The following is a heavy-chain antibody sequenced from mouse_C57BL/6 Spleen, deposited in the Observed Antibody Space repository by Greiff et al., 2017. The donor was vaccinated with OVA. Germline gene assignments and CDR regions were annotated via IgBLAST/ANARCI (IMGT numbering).Heavy chain of an antibody. D-gene: IGHD2-1*01. Sequence: QVQLQQPGAELVRPGSSVKLSCKASGYTFTSYWMDWVKQRPGQGLEWIGNIYPADRETHYNQKFKDKATLTVDKSSSTAYMQLSSLTSYDSAVYFCARSVYYGNYGWFSYWGQGTLVTFSA. CDR2: IYPADRET. CDR1: GYTFTSYW. V-gene: IGHV1-61*01. J-gene: IGHJ3*01. CDR3: ARSVYYGNYGWFSY.